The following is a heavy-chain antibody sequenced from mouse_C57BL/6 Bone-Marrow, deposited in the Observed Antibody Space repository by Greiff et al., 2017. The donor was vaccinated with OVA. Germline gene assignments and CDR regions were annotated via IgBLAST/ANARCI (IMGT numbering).Heavy chain of an antibody. J-gene: IGHJ2*01. CDR2: ISAGGSYT. CDR3: AKAIYYYGSSSDY. V-gene: IGHV5-4*01. Sequence: EVQGVESGGGLVKPGGSLKLSCAASGFTFSSYAMSWVRQTPEKRLEWVATISAGGSYTYYPDNVKGRFTISSDNAKNNLCLPMSHLKSEDTAMDYCAKAIYYYGSSSDYWGQGTTLTVSS. CDR1: GFTFSSYA. D-gene: IGHD1-1*01.